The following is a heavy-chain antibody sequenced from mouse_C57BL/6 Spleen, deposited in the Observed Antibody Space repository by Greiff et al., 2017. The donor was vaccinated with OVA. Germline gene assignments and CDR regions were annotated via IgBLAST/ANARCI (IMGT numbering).Heavy chain of an antibody. CDR3: ARTSSYYFDY. D-gene: IGHD1-1*01. CDR1: GYTFTSYW. CDR2: IDPSDSYT. Sequence: VKLQQPGAELVKPGASVKLSCKASGYTFTSYWMQWVKQRPGQGLEWIGEIDPSDSYTNYNQKFKGKATLTVDTSSSTAYMQLSSLTSEDSAVYYCARTSSYYFDYWGQGTTLTVSS. J-gene: IGHJ2*01. V-gene: IGHV1-50*01.